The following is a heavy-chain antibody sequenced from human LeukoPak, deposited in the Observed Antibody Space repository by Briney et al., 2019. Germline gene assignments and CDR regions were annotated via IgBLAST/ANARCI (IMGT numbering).Heavy chain of an antibody. J-gene: IGHJ6*02. V-gene: IGHV1-69*04. D-gene: IGHD6-19*01. CDR3: ASLRDNSSGWYDYYYYYGMDV. CDR2: IIPILGIA. CDR1: GGTFSSYA. Sequence: ASVKVSCKASGGTFSSYAISWVRQAPGQGLEWMGRIIPILGIANYAQKFQGRVTITADKSTSTAYMELSSLRSEDTAVYYCASLRDNSSGWYDYYYYYGMDVWGQGTTVTVSS.